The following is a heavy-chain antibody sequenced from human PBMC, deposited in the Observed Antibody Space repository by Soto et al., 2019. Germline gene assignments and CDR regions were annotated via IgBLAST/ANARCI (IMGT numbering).Heavy chain of an antibody. V-gene: IGHV3-74*01. Sequence: EVQLVESGGGLVQPGGSLRLSCAASGFTFSSYWMHWVRQAPGKGLVWVSRIKSDGTSTSYADSVKGRFTISRDNAKNTLYLQLNSLRAEDTAVYYCASDVSYSGYDIHFDYWGQGTLVTVSS. J-gene: IGHJ4*02. D-gene: IGHD5-12*01. CDR2: IKSDGTST. CDR1: GFTFSSYW. CDR3: ASDVSYSGYDIHFDY.